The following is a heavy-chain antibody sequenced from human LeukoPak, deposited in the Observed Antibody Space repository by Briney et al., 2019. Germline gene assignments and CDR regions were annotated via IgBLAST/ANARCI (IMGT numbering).Heavy chain of an antibody. CDR3: AGTTCGGDCYSEY. CDR2: IYSGGRT. Sequence: GGSLRLSCAASGFTFSSYWMHWVRQAPGKRLEWVSVIYSGGRTYYADSVKGRFTISRDNSKNTLYLQMNSLRAEDTAVYYCAGTTCGGDCYSEYWGQGTQVTVSS. CDR1: GFTFSSYW. J-gene: IGHJ4*02. V-gene: IGHV3-53*01. D-gene: IGHD2-21*02.